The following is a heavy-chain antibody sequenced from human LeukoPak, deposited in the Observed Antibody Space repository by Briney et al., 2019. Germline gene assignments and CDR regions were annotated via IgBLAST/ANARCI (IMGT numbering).Heavy chain of an antibody. CDR1: GVSISSSPYH. D-gene: IGHD3-22*01. CDR3: AREMDYDSTAYLY. V-gene: IGHV4-39*02. CDR2: IYYSGSS. Sequence: SETLSLTCSVSGVSISSSPYHWGWIRQPPGQGLEWVGSIYYSGSSYSNPSLQNPVTISIGTAKNEFSLKLSSVSVADTAVYYCAREMDYDSTAYLYWGRRNLV. J-gene: IGHJ4*02.